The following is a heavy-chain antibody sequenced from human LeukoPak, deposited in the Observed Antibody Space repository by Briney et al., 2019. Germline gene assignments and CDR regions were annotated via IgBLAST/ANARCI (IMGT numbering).Heavy chain of an antibody. CDR2: INYSGST. J-gene: IGHJ4*02. V-gene: IGHV4-59*08. D-gene: IGHD3-16*01. CDR1: GGSISSYS. Sequence: PSETLSLTCTVSGGSISSYSWSWIRQPPGKGLEWIGYINYSGSTNYNPSLKSRVTISVDTSTNHFSLTLSSVTAADTAVYYCARQSSPRDTLYYFDYWGQGTLVTVSS. CDR3: ARQSSPRDTLYYFDY.